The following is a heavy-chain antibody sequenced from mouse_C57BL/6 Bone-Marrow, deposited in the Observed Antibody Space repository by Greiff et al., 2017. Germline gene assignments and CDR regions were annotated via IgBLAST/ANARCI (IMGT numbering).Heavy chain of an antibody. J-gene: IGHJ3*01. V-gene: IGHV1-81*01. D-gene: IGHD2-5*01. CDR1: GYTFTSYG. Sequence: VQLQQSGAELARPGASVKLSCKASGYTFTSYGISWVKQRTGQGLEWIGEIYPRSGNTYYNEKFKGKATLTADKSSSTAYMELRSLTSEDSAVXCCARSGSYSNYFAWFAYWGQGTLVTVSA. CDR3: ARSGSYSNYFAWFAY. CDR2: IYPRSGNT.